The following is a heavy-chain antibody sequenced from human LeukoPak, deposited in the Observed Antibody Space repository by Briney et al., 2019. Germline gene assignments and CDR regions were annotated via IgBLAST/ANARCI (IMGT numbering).Heavy chain of an antibody. D-gene: IGHD4/OR15-4a*01. Sequence: SETLSLTCAVYGGSFSGYYWSWIRQPPGKGLEWIGYIYYSGSTNYNPSLKSRVTISVDTSKNQFSLKLSSVTAADTAVYYCARSGGGWARLWGGLNWFDPWGQGTLVTVSS. J-gene: IGHJ5*02. CDR3: ARSGGGWARLWGGLNWFDP. V-gene: IGHV4-59*01. CDR2: IYYSGST. CDR1: GGSFSGYY.